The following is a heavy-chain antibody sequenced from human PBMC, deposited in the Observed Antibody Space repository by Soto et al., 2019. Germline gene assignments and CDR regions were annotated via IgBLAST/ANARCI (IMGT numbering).Heavy chain of an antibody. Sequence: LSLTCTVSGGSIASGGFSCSWIRQPPGKGLEWIGYIYPDGTTYYNQSLKRRVTISIDRSKNQFSLKLSSVTAADTAVYYCDRETMARFDPWGQGLLVTVSS. J-gene: IGHJ5*02. V-gene: IGHV4-30-2*01. CDR1: GGSIASGGFS. CDR2: IYPDGTT. CDR3: DRETMARFDP. D-gene: IGHD2-8*01.